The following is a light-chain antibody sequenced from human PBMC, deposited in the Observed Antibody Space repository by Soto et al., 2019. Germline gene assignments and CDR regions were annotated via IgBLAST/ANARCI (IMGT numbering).Light chain of an antibody. V-gene: IGKV1-5*01. J-gene: IGKJ5*01. CDR1: QSITIW. CDR2: DAS. CDR3: QQCHSVPST. Sequence: DIQMTQSPSTLSASAGDRVTITCRASQSITIWLAWYQQKPGKAPKLLIYDASTLESGVPSRFSGSGSGTEFTLTVSSLQPDDFATYYCQQCHSVPSTFGQGTRLEIK.